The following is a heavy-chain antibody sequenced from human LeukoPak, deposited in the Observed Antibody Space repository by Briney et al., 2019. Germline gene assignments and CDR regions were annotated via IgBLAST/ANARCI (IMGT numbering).Heavy chain of an antibody. D-gene: IGHD6-19*01. CDR1: GFTFSSYS. V-gene: IGHV3-48*02. CDR3: AKGGGSGWYVRYYFDY. CDR2: ITASGTAM. J-gene: IGHJ4*02. Sequence: PGGSLRLSCAASGFTFSSYSMNWVRQAPGKGLEWVSHITASGTAMFYADSVKGRFTISRDNAKNSLYLQMNSLRDEDTAVYYCAKGGGSGWYVRYYFDYWGQGTLVTVSS.